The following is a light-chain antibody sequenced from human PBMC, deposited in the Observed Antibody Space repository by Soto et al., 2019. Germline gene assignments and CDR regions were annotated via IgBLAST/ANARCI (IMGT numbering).Light chain of an antibody. CDR1: QSVSSN. J-gene: IGKJ1*01. Sequence: EIVMAQSPATLSVSLGERATHSCRASQSVSSNHLAWYQQKRGQPPRLLIYGASSRATGTPGRFSGSGSGTEFTLTISSLQSEDFAVYYCQQYNNWPPWTFGQGTKV. V-gene: IGKV3-15*01. CDR2: GAS. CDR3: QQYNNWPPWT.